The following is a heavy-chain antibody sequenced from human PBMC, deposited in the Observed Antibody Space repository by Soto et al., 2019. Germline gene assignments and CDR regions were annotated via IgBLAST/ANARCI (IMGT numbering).Heavy chain of an antibody. J-gene: IGHJ4*02. CDR2: ISSSSSTI. CDR3: ARDLQQTYYGSGSYYNGNY. D-gene: IGHD3-10*01. Sequence: GGSLRLSCAASGFTFSSYSMNWVRQAPGKGLEWVSYISSSSSTIYYADSVKGRFTISRDNAKNSLYLQMNSLRDEDTAVYYCARDLQQTYYGSGSYYNGNYWGQGTLVTVSS. CDR1: GFTFSSYS. V-gene: IGHV3-48*02.